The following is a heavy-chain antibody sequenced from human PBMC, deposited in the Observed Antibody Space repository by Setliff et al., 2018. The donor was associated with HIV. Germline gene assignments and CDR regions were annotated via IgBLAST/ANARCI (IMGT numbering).Heavy chain of an antibody. Sequence: GESLKISCKASGYNFVNYWIGWVRLMPGKGLEWMGIVYPGDSDVRYSPSFQGHVPISVDKSITTAYLQWSSLQASDTAIYYCARHPVAGTPYYFDSWGQGTLVTV. V-gene: IGHV5-51*01. CDR2: VYPGDSDV. D-gene: IGHD6-19*01. J-gene: IGHJ4*02. CDR1: GYNFVNYW. CDR3: ARHPVAGTPYYFDS.